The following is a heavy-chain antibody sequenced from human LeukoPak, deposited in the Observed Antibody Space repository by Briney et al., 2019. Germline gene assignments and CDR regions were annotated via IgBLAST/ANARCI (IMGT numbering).Heavy chain of an antibody. CDR3: ARETGTIGYYMDV. D-gene: IGHD2-8*01. CDR1: GFPFHSHS. Sequence: GSLRLSSAASGFPFHSHSMHWVRPAPGKGLVWVSRINRDGKITRYADSVEGRFTISRDNAKNSLYLQMSSLRAEDTAVYYCARETGTIGYYMDVWGKGTTVTVSS. V-gene: IGHV3-74*01. J-gene: IGHJ6*03. CDR2: INRDGKIT.